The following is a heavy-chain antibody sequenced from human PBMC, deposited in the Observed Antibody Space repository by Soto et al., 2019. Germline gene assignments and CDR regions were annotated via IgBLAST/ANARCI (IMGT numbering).Heavy chain of an antibody. Sequence: SSVKVYCKASGGSFSSYTISWVRQAPGQGLEWMGRIIPILGIANYAQKFQGRVTITADKSTSTAYMELSSLRSEDTAVYYCARDRGSGWTLDYWSQGTLVTVSS. CDR1: GGSFSSYT. V-gene: IGHV1-69*04. CDR2: IIPILGIA. CDR3: ARDRGSGWTLDY. D-gene: IGHD6-19*01. J-gene: IGHJ4*02.